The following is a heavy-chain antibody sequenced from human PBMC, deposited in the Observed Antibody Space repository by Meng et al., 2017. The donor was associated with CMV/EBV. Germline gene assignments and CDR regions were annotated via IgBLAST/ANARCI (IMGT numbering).Heavy chain of an antibody. CDR3: ARGVQYYDFWSGFPGSPYAFDI. CDR1: GYSISSGYY. V-gene: IGHV4-38-2*02. CDR2: IYHSGST. D-gene: IGHD3-3*01. J-gene: IGHJ3*02. Sequence: GSLRLSCTVSGYSISSGYYWGWSRQPPGKGLEWIGSIYHSGSTYYNPSLKSRVTISVDTSKNQFSLKLSSVTAADTAVYYCARGVQYYDFWSGFPGSPYAFDIWGQGTMVTVSS.